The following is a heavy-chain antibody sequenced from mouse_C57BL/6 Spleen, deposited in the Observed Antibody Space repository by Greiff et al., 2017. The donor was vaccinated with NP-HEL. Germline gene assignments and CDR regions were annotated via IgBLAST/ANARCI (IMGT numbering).Heavy chain of an antibody. CDR3: TDWDRVAY. CDR1: GYTFTDYE. CDR2: IDPETGGT. V-gene: IGHV1-15*01. Sequence: QVQLQQSGAELVRPGASVTLSCKASGYTFTDYEMHWVKQTPVHGLEWIGAIDPETGGTAYNQKFKGKAILTADKSSSTAYMELRSLTSEDSAVYYCTDWDRVAYWGQGTLVTVSA. J-gene: IGHJ3*01. D-gene: IGHD4-1*01.